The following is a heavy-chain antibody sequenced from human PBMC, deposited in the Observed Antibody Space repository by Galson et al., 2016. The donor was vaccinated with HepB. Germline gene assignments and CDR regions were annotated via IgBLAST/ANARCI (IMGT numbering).Heavy chain of an antibody. CDR1: GFIFSSYA. CDR2: IWYDGSLK. Sequence: SLRLSCAASGFIFSSYAMHWVRQAPGKGLEWVAVIWYDGSLKYYADSVKGRFTISRDNSKNTLYLQMNSLRAEDTAVYYCARDYRGIPPAYYFDYWGQGTLVTVSS. V-gene: IGHV3-33*01. CDR3: ARDYRGIPPAYYFDY. J-gene: IGHJ4*02. D-gene: IGHD6-13*01.